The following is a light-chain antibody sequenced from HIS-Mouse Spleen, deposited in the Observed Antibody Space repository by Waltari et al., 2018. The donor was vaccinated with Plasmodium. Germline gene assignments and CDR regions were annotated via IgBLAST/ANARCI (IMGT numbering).Light chain of an antibody. CDR1: QSVSSN. J-gene: IGKJ3*01. V-gene: IGKV3-15*01. Sequence: EIVMTHSPATLSVSPGDTATVSCRASQSVSSNLAWYQQKPDQAPRLLIYGASTRATGIPARFSGSGSGTEFTLTISSLQSEDFAVYYCQQYNNWSFTFGPGTIVDIK. CDR3: QQYNNWSFT. CDR2: GAS.